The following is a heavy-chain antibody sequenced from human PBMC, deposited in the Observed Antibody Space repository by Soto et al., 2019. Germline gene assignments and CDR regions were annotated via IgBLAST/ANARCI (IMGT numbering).Heavy chain of an antibody. CDR1: GDSISSYY. V-gene: IGHV4-59*01. CDR2: IYYIGNI. J-gene: IGHJ3*02. D-gene: IGHD3-3*01. CDR3: ARGGFFGVADDAFDI. Sequence: PSETLSLTCTVSGDSISSYYWSWIRQPPGKGLEYIGYIYYIGNINYNPSRKSRVTISADTSKNQVSLKLNFVTAADTAVYYCARGGFFGVADDAFDIWAKGQWSPSPQ.